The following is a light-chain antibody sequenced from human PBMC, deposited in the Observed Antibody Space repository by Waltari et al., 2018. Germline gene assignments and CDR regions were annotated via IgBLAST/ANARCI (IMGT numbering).Light chain of an antibody. CDR1: QRVSSTF. V-gene: IGKV3-20*01. J-gene: IGKJ4*01. Sequence: DIVLTQSPGTLSSSPAERATLSCMASQRVSSTFLTWYQQKPGQAPRLLIYAASDRATGIPDRFSGSGSETDFTLTISRLEPEDFAVYYCQQYSTSPLTFGGGTKVEIK. CDR3: QQYSTSPLT. CDR2: AAS.